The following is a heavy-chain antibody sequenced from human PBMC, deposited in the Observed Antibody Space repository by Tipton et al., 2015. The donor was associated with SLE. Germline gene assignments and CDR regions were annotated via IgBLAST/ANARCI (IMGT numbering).Heavy chain of an antibody. D-gene: IGHD2-21*01. J-gene: IGHJ5*02. CDR1: GYSISSGYY. Sequence: TLSLTCTVSGYSISSGYYWGWIRQPPGKGLEWIGSIYYSGSTYYNPSLKSRVTISVDTSKNQFSLKLSSVTAAGTAVYYCARDQKASNLWGQGTLVTVSS. V-gene: IGHV4-38-2*02. CDR2: IYYSGST. CDR3: ARDQKASNL.